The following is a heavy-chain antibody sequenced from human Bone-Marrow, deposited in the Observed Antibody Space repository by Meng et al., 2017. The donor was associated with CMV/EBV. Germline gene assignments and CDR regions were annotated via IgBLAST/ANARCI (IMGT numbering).Heavy chain of an antibody. V-gene: IGHV3-48*04. Sequence: GGSLRLSCAASGFTFSSYSMNWVRQAPGKGLEWVSYISSSSSTIYYADSVKGRFTISRDNAKNSLYLQMNSLRAEDTAVYYCARNCSSTSCYMGYYYYYYGMDVWGQGTTVTVSS. CDR2: ISSSSSTI. CDR3: ARNCSSTSCYMGYYYYYYGMDV. CDR1: GFTFSSYS. D-gene: IGHD2-2*01. J-gene: IGHJ6*02.